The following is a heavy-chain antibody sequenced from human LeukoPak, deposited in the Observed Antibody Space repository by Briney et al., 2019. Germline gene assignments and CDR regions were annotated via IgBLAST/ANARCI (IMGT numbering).Heavy chain of an antibody. J-gene: IGHJ6*02. Sequence: SETLSLTCPVSGGSIRSYYWSWIRPPPGKGLEWIGYIYYSGSTSSNPSLKSRVTISVDTSKNQFSLKLASVTAADTAVYYCARGGQYYYYGMDVWGQRTTVTVSS. CDR2: IYYSGST. CDR3: ARGGQYYYYGMDV. CDR1: GGSIRSYY. V-gene: IGHV4-59*01. D-gene: IGHD2-15*01.